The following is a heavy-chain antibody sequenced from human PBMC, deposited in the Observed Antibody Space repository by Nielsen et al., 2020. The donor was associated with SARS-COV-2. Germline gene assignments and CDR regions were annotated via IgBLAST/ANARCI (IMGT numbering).Heavy chain of an antibody. Sequence: SLKISCAASGFTFDDYAMHWVRQAPGKGLEWVSGISWNSGSIGYADSVKGRFTISRDNAKNFLYLQMNSLRAEDTALYYCAKIAAVYDAFDIWGQGTMVTVSS. D-gene: IGHD6-6*01. J-gene: IGHJ3*02. V-gene: IGHV3-9*01. CDR2: ISWNSGSI. CDR3: AKIAAVYDAFDI. CDR1: GFTFDDYA.